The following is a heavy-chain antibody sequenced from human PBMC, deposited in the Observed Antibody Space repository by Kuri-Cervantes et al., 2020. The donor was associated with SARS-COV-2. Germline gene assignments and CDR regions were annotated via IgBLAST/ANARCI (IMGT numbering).Heavy chain of an antibody. CDR3: AKDLGYGSDGRDQL. J-gene: IGHJ1*01. CDR2: FSGSGGNT. V-gene: IGHV3-23*01. D-gene: IGHD6-19*01. CDR1: GFTFISYA. Sequence: GGSRRLSGAASGFTFISYAMSWVRQAPGKGLEWVPAFSGSGGNTYYADSVKGRFTIYRDNSKSTLYLQMNSLRAADTDVYYCAKDLGYGSDGRDQLWGQGTLVTVSS.